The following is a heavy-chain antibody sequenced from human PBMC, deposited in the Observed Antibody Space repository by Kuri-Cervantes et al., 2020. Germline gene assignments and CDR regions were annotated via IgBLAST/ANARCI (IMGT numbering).Heavy chain of an antibody. CDR1: GVSVSSGTYY. D-gene: IGHD6-13*01. V-gene: IGHV4-61*01. CDR3: ATLSAAAAAY. CDR2: IYYTGTT. J-gene: IGHJ4*02. Sequence: ESLKISCSVSGVSVSSGTYYWSWIRQPPGKGLELVAYIYYTGTTNYNPSLKSRVTISADTSKNQFSLKVNSVTAADTAVYYCATLSAAAAAYWGQGILVTVSS.